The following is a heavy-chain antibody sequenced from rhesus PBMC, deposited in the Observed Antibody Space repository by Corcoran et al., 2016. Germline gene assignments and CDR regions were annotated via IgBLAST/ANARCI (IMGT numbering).Heavy chain of an antibody. Sequence: QVQLQESGPGLVKPSETLSLTCAVSGGSFSIYWWSWIRQPPGKVLEWIGEINGNSGSTNYNPSLKIGVTISNVSSRNQFSLKLSSVSAADPSVYYCARPLWTGAFLFGYWGQGVLVTVSS. CDR3: ARPLWTGAFLFGY. V-gene: IGHV4-80*01. D-gene: IGHD3-3*01. J-gene: IGHJ4*01. CDR2: INGNSGST. CDR1: GGSFSIYW.